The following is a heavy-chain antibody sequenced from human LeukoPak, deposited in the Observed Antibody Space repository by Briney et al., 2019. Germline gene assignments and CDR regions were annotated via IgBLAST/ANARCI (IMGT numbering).Heavy chain of an antibody. V-gene: IGHV3-30*18. J-gene: IGHJ4*02. Sequence: GGSLRLSCAVSGFTFSSYGMHWVRQAPGKGLEWVAVISYDGSNKYYADSVKGRFTISRDNSKNTLYLQMNSLRAEDTAVYYCAKDRGASSSWLDYWGQGTLVTVSS. D-gene: IGHD6-13*01. CDR1: GFTFSSYG. CDR2: ISYDGSNK. CDR3: AKDRGASSSWLDY.